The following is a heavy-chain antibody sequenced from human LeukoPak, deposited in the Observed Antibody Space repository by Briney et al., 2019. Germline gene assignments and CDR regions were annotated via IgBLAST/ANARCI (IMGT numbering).Heavy chain of an antibody. J-gene: IGHJ3*02. CDR2: INPNSGGT. CDR3: ASRLTSSYDAFDI. D-gene: IGHD4/OR15-4a*01. CDR1: GYTFTSYG. V-gene: IGHV1-2*04. Sequence: ASVKVSCKASGYTFTSYGISWVRQAPGQGLEWMGWINPNSGGTNYAQKFQGWVTMTRDTSISTAYMELSRLRSDDTAVYYCASRLTSSYDAFDIWGQGTMVTVSS.